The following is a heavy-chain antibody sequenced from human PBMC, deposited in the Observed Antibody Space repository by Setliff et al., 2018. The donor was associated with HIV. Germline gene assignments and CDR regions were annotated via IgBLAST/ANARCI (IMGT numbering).Heavy chain of an antibody. CDR2: INPAGNPT. D-gene: IGHD6-6*01. J-gene: IGHJ4*02. V-gene: IGHV1-46*01. CDR3: ARDHGEYSSSDQDY. CDR1: GYPFTDHY. Sequence: ASVKVSCKASGYPFTDHYMHWVRQAPGQGLEWMGIINPAGNPTSYAQKFQGRVTMTRDTSTSTVYMELSSLRSEDTAVYYCARDHGEYSSSDQDYWGQGTLVTVSS.